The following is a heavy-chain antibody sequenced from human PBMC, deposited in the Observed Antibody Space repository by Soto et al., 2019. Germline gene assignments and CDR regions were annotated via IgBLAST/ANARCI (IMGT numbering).Heavy chain of an antibody. Sequence: GGSLRLSCAASGITFNNHWMTWLRQAPGKGLEWVSSISSFSNYMYYTDSVKGRFTISRDNSKNTLYLQMGSLRAEDMAVYYCARGPGYYFDYWGQGNLVTVSS. CDR1: GITFNNHW. V-gene: IGHV3-21*01. J-gene: IGHJ4*02. CDR3: ARGPGYYFDY. CDR2: ISSFSNYM.